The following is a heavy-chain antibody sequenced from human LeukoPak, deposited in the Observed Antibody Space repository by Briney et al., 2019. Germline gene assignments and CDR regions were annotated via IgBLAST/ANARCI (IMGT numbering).Heavy chain of an antibody. CDR2: INPSGGST. V-gene: IGHV1-46*01. CDR1: GYTFTSYY. Sequence: ASVTVSFKASGYTFTSYYMHWVRQAPGQGLEWMGIINPSGGSTSYAQKFQGRVTMTSDTSTSTVYMELSSLRSEDTAVYYCAREAMVRGARGDGDTNWFDPWDQGTLVTVSS. D-gene: IGHD3-10*01. J-gene: IGHJ5*02. CDR3: AREAMVRGARGDGDTNWFDP.